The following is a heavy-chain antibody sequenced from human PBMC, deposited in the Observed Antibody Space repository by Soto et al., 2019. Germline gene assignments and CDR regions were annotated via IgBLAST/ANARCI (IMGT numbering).Heavy chain of an antibody. CDR2: TYYRSKWYN. V-gene: IGHV6-1*01. Sequence: PSQTLSLTCAISGDSVSSNSAAWNWIRQSPSRGLEWLGRTYYRSKWYNDYAVSVKSRITINPDTSKNQFSLQLNSVTPEDTAVYYCARDKVVVAARSYYGMDVWGQGTTVTVSS. D-gene: IGHD2-15*01. CDR1: GDSVSSNSAA. J-gene: IGHJ6*02. CDR3: ARDKVVVAARSYYGMDV.